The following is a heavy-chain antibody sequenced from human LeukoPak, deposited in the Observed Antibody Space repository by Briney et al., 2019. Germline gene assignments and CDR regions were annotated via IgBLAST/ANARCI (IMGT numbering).Heavy chain of an antibody. V-gene: IGHV3-30*04. CDR2: ISYDGSNK. J-gene: IGHJ5*02. CDR1: GFTFSSYA. D-gene: IGHD3-10*01. CDR3: ARDRSGITMVRGVTNWFDP. Sequence: GSLRLSCAASGFTFSSYAMHWVRQAPGKGLEWVAVISYDGSNKYYADSVKGRFTISRDNSKNTLYLQMNSLRAEDTAVYYCARDRSGITMVRGVTNWFDPWGQGTLVTVSS.